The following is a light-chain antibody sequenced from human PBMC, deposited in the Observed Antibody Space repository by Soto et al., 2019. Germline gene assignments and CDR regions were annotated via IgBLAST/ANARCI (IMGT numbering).Light chain of an antibody. V-gene: IGKV3-20*01. CDR2: GAS. CDR3: QQYGSSPGFT. Sequence: EIVFTQSPGTLSLSPRERATISCRASQSVSSSYLAWYQQKPVQAPRLLIYGASSRATGIPDRFSGSGSGTDFTLTISRLEPEDFAVYYCQQYGSSPGFTFGPGTKVDIK. J-gene: IGKJ3*01. CDR1: QSVSSSY.